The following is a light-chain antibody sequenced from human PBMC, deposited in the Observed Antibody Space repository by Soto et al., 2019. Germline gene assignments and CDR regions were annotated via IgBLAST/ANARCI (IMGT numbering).Light chain of an antibody. CDR2: EVS. J-gene: IGLJ1*01. V-gene: IGLV2-14*01. CDR1: SSDVGGYNY. Sequence: QSALTQPASVSGSPGQSITISCSGTSSDVGGYNYVSWYQQHPGKAPKLMICEVSNRPSGVSNRFSGSKSDNTASLTISGLQAEDEADYYCCSYTSSSTLVFGTGTKLTVL. CDR3: CSYTSSSTLV.